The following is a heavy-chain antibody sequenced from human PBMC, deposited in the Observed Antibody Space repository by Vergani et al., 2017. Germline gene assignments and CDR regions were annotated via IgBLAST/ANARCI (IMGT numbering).Heavy chain of an antibody. D-gene: IGHD3-22*01. V-gene: IGHV3-64D*06. CDR3: VKAHGGYGCC. Sequence: EVQLVESGGGLVQPGGSLRLSCSASGFTFSTYAMHWVRQSPGKGLEFVAAISSDGTRTYYADFVKGRVTISRDNPKNTLGLQMSSLRAEDTAVYYCVKAHGGYGCCWGQGALVTVSS. CDR1: GFTFSTYA. J-gene: IGHJ4*02. CDR2: ISSDGTRT.